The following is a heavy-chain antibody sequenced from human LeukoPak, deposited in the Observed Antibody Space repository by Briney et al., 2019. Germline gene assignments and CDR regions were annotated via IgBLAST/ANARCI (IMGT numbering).Heavy chain of an antibody. CDR3: AHSHGYGSSWSGFDS. V-gene: IGHV2-5*02. CDR1: GGSISTSNYY. D-gene: IGHD6-13*01. CDR2: IYWDDEK. Sequence: TLSLTCTVSGGSISTSNYYWGWIRQPPGKALEWLALIYWDDEKRHSPSLKSRLTITKDTSKNQVVLTMTNMDPVDTATYYCAHSHGYGSSWSGFDSWGQGTLVTVSS. J-gene: IGHJ4*02.